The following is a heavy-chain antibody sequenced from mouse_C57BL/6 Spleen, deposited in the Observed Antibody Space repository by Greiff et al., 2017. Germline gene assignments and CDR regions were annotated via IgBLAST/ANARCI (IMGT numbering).Heavy chain of an antibody. CDR2: IDPSDSYT. D-gene: IGHD1-1*01. V-gene: IGHV1-69*01. Sequence: QVQLQQPGAELVMPGASVKLSCKASGYTFTSYWMHWVKQRPGQGLEWIGEIDPSDSYTNYNQKFKGKSTLTVDKSSSTAYMQLSSLTSEDSAVYYCARALYVRGYCDVWGTGTTVTVSS. J-gene: IGHJ1*03. CDR3: ARALYVRGYCDV. CDR1: GYTFTSYW.